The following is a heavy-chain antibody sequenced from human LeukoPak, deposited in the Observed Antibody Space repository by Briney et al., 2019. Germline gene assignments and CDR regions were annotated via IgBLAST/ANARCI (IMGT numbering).Heavy chain of an antibody. CDR1: GGTFSSYA. J-gene: IGHJ4*02. V-gene: IGHV1-69*05. Sequence: SVKVSCKASGGTFSSYAISWVRQAPGQGLEWMGGIIPIFGTANYAQKFQGRVTITTDESTSTAYMELSSLRSEDTAVYYCARDVGLYDFWGGFDYWGQGTLVTVSS. D-gene: IGHD3-3*01. CDR2: IIPIFGTA. CDR3: ARDVGLYDFWGGFDY.